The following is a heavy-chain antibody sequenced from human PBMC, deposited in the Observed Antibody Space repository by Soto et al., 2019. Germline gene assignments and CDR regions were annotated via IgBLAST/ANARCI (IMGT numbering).Heavy chain of an antibody. Sequence: SETLSLTCSVSGDSINTNDYFWSWIRQSPGKGLEWMGYIYYLGTTYYNPSLKSRVTISVDRSKNQFSLKLSSVTAADTAVYYCARVGNYYDSSGYLPYFDYWGQGTLVTVSS. V-gene: IGHV4-30-4*01. D-gene: IGHD3-22*01. CDR1: GDSINTNDYF. CDR3: ARVGNYYDSSGYLPYFDY. CDR2: IYYLGTT. J-gene: IGHJ4*02.